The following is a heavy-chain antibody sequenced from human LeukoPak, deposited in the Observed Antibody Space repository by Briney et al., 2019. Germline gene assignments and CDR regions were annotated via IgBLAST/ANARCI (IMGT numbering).Heavy chain of an antibody. CDR3: ARDLYYYDSSGYSYSR. V-gene: IGHV1-18*04. J-gene: IGHJ4*02. CDR2: ISAFNGDT. D-gene: IGHD3-22*01. CDR1: GYSFTSYG. Sequence: GASVKVSCEASGYSFTSYGISWVRQAPGQGLEWMGRISAFNGDTKYAQHLQGRVTMTTETSTSTAYMELRRLTSDDTAVYYCARDLYYYDSSGYSYSRWGQGTLVTVSS.